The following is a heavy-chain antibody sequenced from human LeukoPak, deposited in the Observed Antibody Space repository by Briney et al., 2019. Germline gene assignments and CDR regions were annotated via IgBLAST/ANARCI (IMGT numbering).Heavy chain of an antibody. J-gene: IGHJ5*02. CDR1: GYTFTSYD. V-gene: IGHV1-8*01. Sequence: ASVKVSCKASGYTFTSYDINWVRQATGQGLEWMGWMNPNSGNTGYAQKFQGRVTMTRNTSISTAYMELSSLRSEDTAVYYCARVKSHVLRFLEWFHERAVGFDPWGQGTWVTVPS. CDR2: MNPNSGNT. D-gene: IGHD3-3*01. CDR3: ARVKSHVLRFLEWFHERAVGFDP.